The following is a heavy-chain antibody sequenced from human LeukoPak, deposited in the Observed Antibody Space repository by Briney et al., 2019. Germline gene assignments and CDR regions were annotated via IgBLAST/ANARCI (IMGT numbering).Heavy chain of an antibody. Sequence: GAMRLSCAASGFTFSSYAMSWVRQAPGKGLEWVSAISGSGGSTYYADSVKGRFTISRDNSKNTLYLQMNSLRAEDTAVYYCAKDRIVGASGAWGQGTLVTVSS. CDR1: GFTFSSYA. CDR2: ISGSGGST. CDR3: AKDRIVGASGA. D-gene: IGHD1-26*01. J-gene: IGHJ5*02. V-gene: IGHV3-23*01.